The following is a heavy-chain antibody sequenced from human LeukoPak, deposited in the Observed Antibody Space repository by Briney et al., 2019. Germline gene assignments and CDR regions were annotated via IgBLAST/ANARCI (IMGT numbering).Heavy chain of an antibody. CDR3: ARGCDDSSGYYQYYFDY. J-gene: IGHJ4*02. D-gene: IGHD3-22*01. CDR1: GGSFSGYY. CDR2: INHSGST. V-gene: IGHV4-34*01. Sequence: SETLSLTCAVYGGSFSGYYWGWIRQPPGKGLEWIGEINHSGSTNYNPSLKSRVTISVDTSKNQFSLKLSSVTAADTAVYYCARGCDDSSGYYQYYFDYWGQGTLVTVSS.